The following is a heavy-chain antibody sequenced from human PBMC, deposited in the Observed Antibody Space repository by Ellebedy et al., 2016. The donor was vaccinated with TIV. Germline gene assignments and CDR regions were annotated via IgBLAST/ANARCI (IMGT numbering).Heavy chain of an antibody. D-gene: IGHD1-1*01. V-gene: IGHV4-59*02. J-gene: IGHJ2*01. Sequence: SETLSLXCTVSGGSVSDDYWSWIRQPPGKGLEWIDYISYSGRPNYNPPLKSRVTISIDTSKNQFSLMLTSVTTPDTAVYYCARGGTVSRSYWYFDLWGPGTLVTVSS. CDR3: ARGGTVSRSYWYFDL. CDR2: ISYSGRP. CDR1: GGSVSDDY.